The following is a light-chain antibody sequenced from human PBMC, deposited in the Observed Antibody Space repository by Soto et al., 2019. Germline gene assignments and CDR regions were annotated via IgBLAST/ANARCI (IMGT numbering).Light chain of an antibody. V-gene: IGKV3-15*01. CDR1: QSISSK. Sequence: EIVMTQSPATLSVSPGEGATLSCRASQSISSKLAWYQQKPGQAPRLLIYAASTRATGVPARFSGSGSGTEFTLTISSRQSEDLAVYYCQHYNDWRWTFGQGTKVEIK. CDR2: AAS. CDR3: QHYNDWRWT. J-gene: IGKJ1*01.